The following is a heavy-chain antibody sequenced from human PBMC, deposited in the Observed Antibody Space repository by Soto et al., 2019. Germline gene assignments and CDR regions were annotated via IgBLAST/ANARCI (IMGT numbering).Heavy chain of an antibody. V-gene: IGHV4-39*01. CDR3: ASRPLEWLLYYYYGMDV. CDR2: IYYSGST. J-gene: IGHJ6*02. D-gene: IGHD3-3*01. Sequence: SETLSLTCTVSGGSISSSSYYFFCIRQPPWKGLEWIGSIYYSGSTYYNPSLKSRVTISVDTSKNQFSLKLSSVTAADTAVYYCASRPLEWLLYYYYGMDVWGQGTTVTVSS. CDR1: GGSISSSSYY.